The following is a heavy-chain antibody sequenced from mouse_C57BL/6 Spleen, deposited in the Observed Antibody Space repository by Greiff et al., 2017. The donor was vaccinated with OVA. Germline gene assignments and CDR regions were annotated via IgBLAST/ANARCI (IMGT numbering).Heavy chain of an antibody. J-gene: IGHJ4*01. CDR1: GFTFSDYG. Sequence: EVKVVESGGGLVKPGGSLKLSCAASGFTFSDYGMHWVRQAPEKGLEWVAYISSGSSTIYYADTVKGRFTISRDNAKNTLFPQMTSLRSEDTAMYYCARRWLPHYYAMDYWGQGTSVTVSS. CDR2: ISSGSSTI. D-gene: IGHD2-3*01. V-gene: IGHV5-17*01. CDR3: ARRWLPHYYAMDY.